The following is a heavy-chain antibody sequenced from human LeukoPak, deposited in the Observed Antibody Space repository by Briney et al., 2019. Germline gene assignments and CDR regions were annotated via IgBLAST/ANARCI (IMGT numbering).Heavy chain of an antibody. CDR3: ASCSSSSGNFDY. Sequence: SVKVSCKASGGTFSSYAISWVRQAPGQGLEWMGGIIPIFGTANYAQKFQGRVTITTDESTSTAYMELSSLRSEDTAVYYCASCSSSSGNFDYWGQGTLVTVSS. CDR2: IIPIFGTA. J-gene: IGHJ4*02. D-gene: IGHD6-6*01. V-gene: IGHV1-69*05. CDR1: GGTFSSYA.